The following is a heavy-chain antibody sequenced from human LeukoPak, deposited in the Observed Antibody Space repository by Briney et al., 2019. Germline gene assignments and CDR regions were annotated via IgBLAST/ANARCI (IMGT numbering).Heavy chain of an antibody. CDR3: ARVIGYYDSSEGWFDP. Sequence: SVKVSCKASGGTFSSYAISWVRQAPGQGLEWMGGIIPIFGTANYAQKFQGRVTITADESTSTAYMELSSLRSEDTAVYYCARVIGYYDSSEGWFDPWGQGTLVTVSS. CDR1: GGTFSSYA. CDR2: IIPIFGTA. J-gene: IGHJ5*02. V-gene: IGHV1-69*13. D-gene: IGHD3-22*01.